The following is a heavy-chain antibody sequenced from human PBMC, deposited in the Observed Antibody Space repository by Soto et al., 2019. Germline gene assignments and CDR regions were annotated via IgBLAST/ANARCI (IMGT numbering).Heavy chain of an antibody. Sequence: PSETLSLTCTVSGGSISSSSYYWGWIRQPPGKGLEWIGSIYYSGSTYYNPSLKSRVTISVDTSKNQFSLKLSSVTAADTAVYYCARHPSGLRYFDLDYWGQGTLVTVSS. J-gene: IGHJ4*02. CDR1: GGSISSSSYY. V-gene: IGHV4-39*01. CDR3: ARHPSGLRYFDLDY. CDR2: IYYSGST. D-gene: IGHD3-9*01.